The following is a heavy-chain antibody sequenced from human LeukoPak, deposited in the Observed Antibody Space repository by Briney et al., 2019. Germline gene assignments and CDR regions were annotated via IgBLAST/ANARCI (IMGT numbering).Heavy chain of an antibody. CDR3: AKEEDCSSTSCSWFDP. Sequence: GGSLRLSCAASGFTFSSYGMHWVRQAPGKGLEWVAVIWYDGSNKYYADSVKGRFTISRDNSKNTLYLQMNSLRAEDTAVYYCAKEEDCSSTSCSWFDPWGQGTLVTVSS. J-gene: IGHJ5*02. V-gene: IGHV3-30*02. CDR1: GFTFSSYG. CDR2: IWYDGSNK. D-gene: IGHD2-2*01.